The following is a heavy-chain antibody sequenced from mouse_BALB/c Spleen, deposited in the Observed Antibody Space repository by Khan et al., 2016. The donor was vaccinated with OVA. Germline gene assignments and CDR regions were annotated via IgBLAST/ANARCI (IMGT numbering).Heavy chain of an antibody. Sequence: QVQLQQSGAELAKPGASVKMSCKASGYTFTNYWMHWVKQRPGQGLEWIGYVNPSTGYTEYNQKFKDKATLTADKSSSTAYMQLSSLKSEDSAVYYCVIHGSSSAWFTYWGQGTLVTVSA. V-gene: IGHV1-7*01. CDR1: GYTFTNYW. CDR3: VIHGSSSAWFTY. CDR2: VNPSTGYT. D-gene: IGHD1-1*01. J-gene: IGHJ3*01.